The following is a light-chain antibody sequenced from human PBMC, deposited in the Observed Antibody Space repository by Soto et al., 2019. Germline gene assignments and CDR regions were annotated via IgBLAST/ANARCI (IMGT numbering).Light chain of an antibody. CDR3: QQYGDMWT. J-gene: IGKJ1*01. Sequence: DIELTQSPGTLSLSPGERATLNCRASQSVRSSYLAWYQQQPGQAPRLLIHGASRRATGIPDRFSGSGSGTDFTLTINRLEPEDFAVYFCQQYGDMWTFGQGTKVDIK. CDR2: GAS. V-gene: IGKV3-20*01. CDR1: QSVRSSY.